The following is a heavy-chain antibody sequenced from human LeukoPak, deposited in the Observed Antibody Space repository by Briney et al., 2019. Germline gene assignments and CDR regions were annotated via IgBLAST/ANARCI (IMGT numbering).Heavy chain of an antibody. CDR3: ARVAYRYVINDWSRTGLGAYPTKYYDHMDV. CDR2: INPSGST. V-gene: IGHV4-34*01. J-gene: IGHJ6*03. CDR1: GGSFSDYY. Sequence: PSETLSLTCAVYGGSFSDYYWSWIRQPPGKGLEWIGEINPSGSTNYSSSLKSRVTISVDTSKNQFSLKLSSVAAADTAVYFCARVAYRYVINDWSRTGLGAYPTKYYDHMDVWDKGTTVTVSS. D-gene: IGHD5-18*01.